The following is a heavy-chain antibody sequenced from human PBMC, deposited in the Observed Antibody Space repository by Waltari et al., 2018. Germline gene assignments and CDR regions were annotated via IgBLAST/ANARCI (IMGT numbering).Heavy chain of an antibody. CDR2: IYYSGST. Sequence: QVQLQESGPGLVKPSETLSLTCTVSGCSISSSYWSWIRQPPGKGLEWIGYIYYSGSTNYNPSLKSRVTISVDTSKNQFSLKLSSVTAADTAVYYCARDPLYCSSTSYYADWYFDLWGRGTLVTVSS. J-gene: IGHJ2*01. CDR1: GCSISSSY. CDR3: ARDPLYCSSTSYYADWYFDL. V-gene: IGHV4-59*01. D-gene: IGHD2-2*01.